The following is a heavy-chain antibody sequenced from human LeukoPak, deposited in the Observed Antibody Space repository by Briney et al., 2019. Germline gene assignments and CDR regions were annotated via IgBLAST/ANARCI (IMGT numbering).Heavy chain of an antibody. CDR3: ARDPAYYGSGSYYSYYYYMDV. J-gene: IGHJ6*03. CDR2: ISAYNGNT. V-gene: IGHV1-18*01. Sequence: GASVKVSCKASGYTFTSYGISWVRQAPGQGLEWMGWISAYNGNTHYAQKLQGRVTMTRDTSTSTVYMELSSLRSEDTAVYYCARDPAYYGSGSYYSYYYYMDVWGKGSTVTTSS. CDR1: GYTFTSYG. D-gene: IGHD3-10*01.